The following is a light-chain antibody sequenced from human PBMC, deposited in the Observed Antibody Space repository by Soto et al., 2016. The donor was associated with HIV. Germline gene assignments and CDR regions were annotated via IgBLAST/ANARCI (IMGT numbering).Light chain of an antibody. CDR1: QSISSW. Sequence: DIQMTQPPSTLSASVGDRVTITCRASQSISSWLAWYQQKPGKAPKLLIYKASSLESGVPSRFSGSGSGTEFTLTISSLQPDDFATYYCQQYNSSPLTFGGGTKVEIK. CDR3: QQYNSSPLT. J-gene: IGKJ4*01. CDR2: KAS. V-gene: IGKV1-5*03.